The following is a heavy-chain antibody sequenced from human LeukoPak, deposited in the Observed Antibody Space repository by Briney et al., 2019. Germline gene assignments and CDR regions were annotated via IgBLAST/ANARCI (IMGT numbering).Heavy chain of an antibody. D-gene: IGHD3-10*01. CDR2: ISYDGSNK. CDR3: AKDSKVLPSTQWYFQH. V-gene: IGHV3-30*18. Sequence: PGGSLRLSCAASGFTFSSYGMHWVRQAPGKGLEWVAVISYDGSNKYYADSVKGRFTISRDNSKNTLYLQMNSLRAEDTAVYYCAKDSKVLPSTQWYFQHGGQGTLVTVSS. J-gene: IGHJ1*01. CDR1: GFTFSSYG.